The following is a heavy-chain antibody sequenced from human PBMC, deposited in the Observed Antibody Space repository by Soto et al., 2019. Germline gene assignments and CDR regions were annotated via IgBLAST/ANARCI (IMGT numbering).Heavy chain of an antibody. CDR2: VSPKSGNT. J-gene: IGHJ1*01. D-gene: IGHD1-1*01. CDR3: ARGRTVSSIGPLLV. CDR1: GYNFFDYG. V-gene: IGHV1-18*01. Sequence: QIQLVQSGAEVKKPGASVKVSCKASGYNFFDYGVSWVRQAPGQGLEWMGWVSPKSGNTDYARKVQSRDTMTTDTSTRTAYVELRGLRSDDPAVYYCARGRTVSSIGPLLVWGQGTLVSVSS.